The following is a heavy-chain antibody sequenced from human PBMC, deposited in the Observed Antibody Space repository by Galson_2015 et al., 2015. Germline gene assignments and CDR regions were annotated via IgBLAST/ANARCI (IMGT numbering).Heavy chain of an antibody. D-gene: IGHD2-15*01. J-gene: IGHJ4*02. CDR3: GLYCSGGSCYLPLH. CDR1: GFTFSSYA. Sequence: SLRLSCAASGFTFSSYAMSWVRQAPGKGLEWVSAISGSGGSTYYADSVKGRFTISRDNSKNTLYLQMNSLRAEDTAVYYCGLYCSGGSCYLPLHWGQGTLVTVSS. CDR2: ISGSGGST. V-gene: IGHV3-23*01.